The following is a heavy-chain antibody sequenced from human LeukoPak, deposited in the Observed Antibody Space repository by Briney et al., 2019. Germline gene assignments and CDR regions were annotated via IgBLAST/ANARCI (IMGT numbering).Heavy chain of an antibody. D-gene: IGHD3-22*01. CDR1: GFTLSSYA. V-gene: IGHV3-23*01. CDR2: ISDSGNT. CDR3: AKDSDYYDSSGYYYVRVYFDY. Sequence: GGSLRLSCAASGFTLSSYAMSWVRQAPGKGLEWVSAISDSGNTYHADAVKGRFTISRDNSKNTLFLEMNSLRAEDTAVYYCAKDSDYYDSSGYYYVRVYFDYWGQGTLVTVSS. J-gene: IGHJ4*02.